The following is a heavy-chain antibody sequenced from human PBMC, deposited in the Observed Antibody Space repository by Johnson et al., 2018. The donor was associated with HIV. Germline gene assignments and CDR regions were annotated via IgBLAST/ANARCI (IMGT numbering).Heavy chain of an antibody. D-gene: IGHD4-23*01. Sequence: QVQLVESGGGVVRPGGSLRLSCAASGFTFDDYGMSWVRQAPGKGLEWVAVISYDGSNKYYADSVKGRFTISRDNSKNTLYLQMNSLRAEDTAVYYCATDLGDYGGNYAFDIWGQGTMVTVSS. V-gene: IGHV3-30*03. CDR2: ISYDGSNK. J-gene: IGHJ3*02. CDR1: GFTFDDYG. CDR3: ATDLGDYGGNYAFDI.